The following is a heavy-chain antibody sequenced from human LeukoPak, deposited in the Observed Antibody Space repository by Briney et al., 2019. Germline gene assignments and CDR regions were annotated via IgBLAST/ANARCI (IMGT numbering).Heavy chain of an antibody. D-gene: IGHD5-12*01. CDR2: IIPILGIA. J-gene: IGHJ4*02. CDR3: AREGGGYSGYDYEGYYFDY. Sequence: ASVKVSCKASGGTFSSYAISWVRQAPGQGLEWMGRIIPILGIANYAQKFQGRVTITADKSTSTAYMELSSLRSEDTAVYYCAREGGGYSGYDYEGYYFDYWGQGTLVTVSS. V-gene: IGHV1-69*04. CDR1: GGTFSSYA.